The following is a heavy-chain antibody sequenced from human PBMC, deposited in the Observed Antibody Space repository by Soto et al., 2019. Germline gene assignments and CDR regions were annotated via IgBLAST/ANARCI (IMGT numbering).Heavy chain of an antibody. V-gene: IGHV1-69*13. J-gene: IGHJ5*02. D-gene: IGHD6-6*01. CDR3: ATYSGSSSRWFDP. CDR2: IIPIFGTA. CDR1: GGTFSSYA. Sequence: SVKVSCKASGGTFSSYAISWVRQAPGQGLEWMGGIIPIFGTANYAQKFQGRVTITADESTSTAYMELSSLRSEDTAVYYCATYSGSSSRWFDPWGQGTLVTVSS.